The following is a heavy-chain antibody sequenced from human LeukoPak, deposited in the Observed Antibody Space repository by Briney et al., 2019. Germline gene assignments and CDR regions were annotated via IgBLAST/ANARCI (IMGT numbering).Heavy chain of an antibody. CDR2: IYDSGST. D-gene: IGHD3-22*01. CDR3: ARAPEVYDSTSYGGGWLDP. CDR1: GGSVNRGHYY. J-gene: IGHJ5*02. V-gene: IGHV4-61*01. Sequence: PSETLSLTCTVSGGSVNRGHYYWSWIRQPPGGGLEWIGYIYDSGSTKYNPSLKSRVTISEDTSKNQFSLKLRFVTAAATAVYYCARAPEVYDSTSYGGGWLDPWGQGIRVTVSS.